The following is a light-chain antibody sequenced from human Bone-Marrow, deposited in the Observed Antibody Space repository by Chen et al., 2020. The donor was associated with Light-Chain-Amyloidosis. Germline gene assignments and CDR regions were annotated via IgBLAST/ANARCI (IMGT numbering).Light chain of an antibody. CDR2: EVT. V-gene: IGLV2-14*01. CDR3: SSYTITNTLV. J-gene: IGLJ1*01. CDR1: SSAVGSANH. Sequence: QSALTQPASVSGSPGQSITISCTGTSSAVGSANHVSCYQQHPATAPELIIYEVTNRPSWVPDRFSGSKSDNTASLTISGLQTEDEADYFCSSYTITNTLVFGSGTRVTVL.